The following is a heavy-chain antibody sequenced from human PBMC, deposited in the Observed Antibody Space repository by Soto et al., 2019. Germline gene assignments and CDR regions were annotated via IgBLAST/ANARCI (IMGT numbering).Heavy chain of an antibody. Sequence: GGSLRLSCAASGFTFSRYWMNWVRQASGKGLEWVANIKQDGTEKNYVDSMKGRFTISRDNARKSLYLQMDSLRAEDTAVYFCARGDTPMITGMDSFDIWGQGTMVTVSS. CDR2: IKQDGTEK. V-gene: IGHV3-7*01. J-gene: IGHJ3*02. D-gene: IGHD5-18*01. CDR3: ARGDTPMITGMDSFDI. CDR1: GFTFSRYW.